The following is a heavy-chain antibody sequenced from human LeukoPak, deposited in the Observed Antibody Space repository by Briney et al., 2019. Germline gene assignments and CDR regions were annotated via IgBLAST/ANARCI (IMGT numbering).Heavy chain of an antibody. CDR2: MNPNSGNT. J-gene: IGHJ4*02. CDR3: ARDLGYSGNYYDY. D-gene: IGHD5-12*01. CDR1: GYTFTSYD. V-gene: IGHV1-8*01. Sequence: ASVKVSCKASGYTFTSYDINWVRQATGQGLEWMGWMNPNSGNTGYAQKLQGRVTMTTDTSTSTAYMELRSLRSDDTAVYYCARDLGYSGNYYDYWGQGTLVTVSS.